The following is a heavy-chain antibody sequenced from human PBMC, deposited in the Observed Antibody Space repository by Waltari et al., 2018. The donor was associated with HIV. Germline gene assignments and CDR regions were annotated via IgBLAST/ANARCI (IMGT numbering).Heavy chain of an antibody. CDR1: GFSFSIYA. V-gene: IGHV3-33*04. J-gene: IGHJ3*02. Sequence: QVQLVESGGGVVQPGRSLRLSCAASGFSFSIYAMHWVRQAPGKGLEWVAVIWSESTNKYYVDSVKGRFTVSRDNSENKVYLQMNSLRADDTAEYYCARGRGRAFDIWGQGTMVIVSS. CDR3: ARGRGRAFDI. D-gene: IGHD3-10*01. CDR2: IWSESTNK.